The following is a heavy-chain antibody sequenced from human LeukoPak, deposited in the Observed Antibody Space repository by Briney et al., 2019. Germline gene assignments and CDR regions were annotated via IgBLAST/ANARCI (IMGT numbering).Heavy chain of an antibody. J-gene: IGHJ3*02. CDR1: GFTFSSYW. Sequence: GGSMTLSCAASGFTFSSYWMSWVRQAPGDGLEWVGNIKQDGSETYYVDSVKGRFTISRDNAKTSLYLQMNSLRAEDTAVYYCARLGGGHSSSWYDAFDIWGQGTMVTVSS. CDR3: ARLGGGHSSSWYDAFDI. CDR2: IKQDGSET. V-gene: IGHV3-7*01. D-gene: IGHD6-13*01.